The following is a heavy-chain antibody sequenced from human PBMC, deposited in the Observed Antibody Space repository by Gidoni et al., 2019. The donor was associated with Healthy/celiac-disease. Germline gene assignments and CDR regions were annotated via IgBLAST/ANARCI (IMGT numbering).Heavy chain of an antibody. Sequence: QVQLQESGPGLVKPSQTLSLTCPVSGGSLSSDNYCWSWIRQHPGKGLEWIGYIYYSGSTYYNPSLKSRVTISVDTSKNQFSLRLRSVTAADTAVYYCARARYYGSGNSGFDFWGQGSLVTVSS. CDR3: ARARYYGSGNSGFDF. V-gene: IGHV4-31*03. J-gene: IGHJ4*02. CDR1: GGSLSSDNYC. D-gene: IGHD3-10*01. CDR2: IYYSGST.